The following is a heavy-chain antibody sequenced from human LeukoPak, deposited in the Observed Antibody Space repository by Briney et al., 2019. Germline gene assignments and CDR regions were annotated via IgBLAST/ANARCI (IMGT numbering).Heavy chain of an antibody. J-gene: IGHJ4*02. D-gene: IGHD1-1*01. CDR2: IGDNGGDT. CDR1: GFTFNNYA. CDR3: GRDWKLDY. Sequence: GGSLRRSCAASGFTFNNYAMSWVGQAPGKGLEWVSAIGDNGGDTKYAVSVKGRFTISRDNSRSALYLQMNTLRVEDTAIYYCGRDWKLDYWGQGTLVTVSS. V-gene: IGHV3-23*01.